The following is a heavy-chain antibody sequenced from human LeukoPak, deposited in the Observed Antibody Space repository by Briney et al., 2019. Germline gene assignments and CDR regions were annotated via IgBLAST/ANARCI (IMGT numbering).Heavy chain of an antibody. CDR1: GGSISSYY. Sequence: SETLSLTCTVSGGSISSYYWSWIRQPPGKGLEWIRYIYYSGSTNYNPSLKSRVTISVDTSKNQFSLKLSSVTAADTAVYYCARSMTAAAASFKYFQHWGQGTLVTVSS. CDR2: IYYSGST. D-gene: IGHD2-2*01. J-gene: IGHJ1*01. CDR3: ARSMTAAAASFKYFQH. V-gene: IGHV4-59*01.